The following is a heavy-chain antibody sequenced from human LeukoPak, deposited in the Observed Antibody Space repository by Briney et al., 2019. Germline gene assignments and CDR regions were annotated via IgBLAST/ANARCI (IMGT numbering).Heavy chain of an antibody. Sequence: ASVKVSCKASGGTFSSYAISWVRQAPGQGLEWMGGIIPIFGTANYAQKFQGRVTITADKSTSTAYMELSSLRSEDTAVYYCARGGGGGYDLYYYYYMDVWGKGTTVTVSS. CDR3: ARGGGGGYDLYYYYYMDV. D-gene: IGHD5-12*01. CDR1: GGTFSSYA. V-gene: IGHV1-69*06. J-gene: IGHJ6*03. CDR2: IIPIFGTA.